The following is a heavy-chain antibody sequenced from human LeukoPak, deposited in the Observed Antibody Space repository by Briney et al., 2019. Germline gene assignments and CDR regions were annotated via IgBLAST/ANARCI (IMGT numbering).Heavy chain of an antibody. CDR1: GGSISSSSYY. V-gene: IGHV4-39*02. CDR3: AREGTARWFDP. Sequence: SETLSLTCTVSGGSISSSSYYWGWIRQPPGKGLEWIGSIYYSGSTYYNPSLKSRVTISVDTSKNQFSLKLNSVTAADTALYYCAREGTARWFDPWGQGTLVTVYS. D-gene: IGHD1-14*01. CDR2: IYYSGST. J-gene: IGHJ5*02.